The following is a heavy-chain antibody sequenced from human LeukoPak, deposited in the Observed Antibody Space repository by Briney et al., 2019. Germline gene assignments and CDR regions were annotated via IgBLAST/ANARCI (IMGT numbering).Heavy chain of an antibody. CDR3: ATSMIRGV. Sequence: ASVTGACKVFGSTFNDDYMQWWQEAPGKGLEWMERVDPEDGETIYAEKFQGRVTITADTSTDTAYMELSSLRSEDTAVYYCATSMIRGVWGQGTLVTVSS. CDR1: GSTFNDDY. J-gene: IGHJ4*02. D-gene: IGHD3-10*01. V-gene: IGHV1-69-2*01. CDR2: VDPEDGET.